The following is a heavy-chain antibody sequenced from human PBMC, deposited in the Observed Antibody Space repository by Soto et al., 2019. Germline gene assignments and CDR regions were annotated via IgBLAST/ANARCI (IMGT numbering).Heavy chain of an antibody. V-gene: IGHV1-24*01. Sequence: ASVKVSCKVSGYTLTEFSMHWVRQAPGKGLEWMGGFDTEDAETIYAQKFQGRVTMTEDTSTDTAYMELSSLRSEDTAVYYCATTLGSSLQNDYYGMDVWGQGTTVTVSS. J-gene: IGHJ6*02. CDR1: GYTLTEFS. D-gene: IGHD6-6*01. CDR3: ATTLGSSLQNDYYGMDV. CDR2: FDTEDAET.